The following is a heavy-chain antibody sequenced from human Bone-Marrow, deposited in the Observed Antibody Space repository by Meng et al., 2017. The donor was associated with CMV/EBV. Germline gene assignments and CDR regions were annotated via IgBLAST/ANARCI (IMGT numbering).Heavy chain of an antibody. CDR3: ARSKTRTRTALSDY. D-gene: IGHD5-18*01. Sequence: ASVKVSCKASGYTFTGSYMHWVRQAPGQGLEWMGWINPNSGGTKYAQKFQGRVTMTRSTSISTAYMELSSLRSEDTAVYYCARSKTRTRTALSDYWGQGTLVTASS. CDR1: GYTFTGSY. V-gene: IGHV1-2*02. CDR2: INPNSGGT. J-gene: IGHJ4*02.